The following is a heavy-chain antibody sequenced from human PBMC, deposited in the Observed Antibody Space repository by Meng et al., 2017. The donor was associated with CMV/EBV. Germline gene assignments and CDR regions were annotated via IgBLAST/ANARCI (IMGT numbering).Heavy chain of an antibody. J-gene: IGHJ5*02. V-gene: IGHV5-51*01. Sequence: NIYFTGSGYSFTTNWFGWVRQMPGKGLEWMGIIYPGDSDTRYSPSFQGQVTISADKSISTAYLQWSSLKASDTAMYYCVRRIGQFDPWGQGTLVTVSS. CDR1: GYSFTTNW. D-gene: IGHD3/OR15-3a*01. CDR2: IYPGDSDT. CDR3: VRRIGQFDP.